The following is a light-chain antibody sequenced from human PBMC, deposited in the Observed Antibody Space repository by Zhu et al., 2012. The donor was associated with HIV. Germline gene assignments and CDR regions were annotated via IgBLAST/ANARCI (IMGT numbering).Light chain of an antibody. V-gene: IGKV1-9*01. CDR2: GAS. J-gene: IGKJ4*01. CDR3: QHLTLYPT. Sequence: DIQLTQSPSFLSASVGDRVTITCRASQGISNHLAWYHQKPGKAPKLLIYGASVCKVGSHQDSAAVDLGQNSLSQSAACSLKICDLFCQHLTLYPTFG. CDR1: QGISNH.